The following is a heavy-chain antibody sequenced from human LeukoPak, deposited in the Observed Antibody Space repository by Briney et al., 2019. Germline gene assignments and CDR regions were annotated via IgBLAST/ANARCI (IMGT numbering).Heavy chain of an antibody. D-gene: IGHD3-22*01. J-gene: IGHJ4*02. CDR3: ARELYYYDSSGCYRPRLFDY. CDR1: GGSFSGYY. CDR2: INHSGST. V-gene: IGHV4-34*01. Sequence: SETLSLTCAVYGGSFSGYYWSWIRQPPGKGLEWIGEINHSGSTNYNPSLKSRVTISVDTSMNQFSLKLSSVTAADTAVYYCARELYYYDSSGCYRPRLFDYWGQGTLVTVSS.